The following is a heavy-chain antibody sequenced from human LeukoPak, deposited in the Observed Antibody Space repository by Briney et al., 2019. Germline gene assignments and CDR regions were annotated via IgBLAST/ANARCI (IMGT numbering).Heavy chain of an antibody. Sequence: GGSLRLSCAASGFTFSRFWMSWVRQAPGKGLEWVANIKEDGSERYYVDSVKGRFTISRDNAKNLVHLQMNSLRAEDTAVYYCAKGAQSTVFDLWGRGTLVTVSS. J-gene: IGHJ2*01. D-gene: IGHD4-17*01. CDR2: IKEDGSER. CDR3: AKGAQSTVFDL. CDR1: GFTFSRFW. V-gene: IGHV3-7*03.